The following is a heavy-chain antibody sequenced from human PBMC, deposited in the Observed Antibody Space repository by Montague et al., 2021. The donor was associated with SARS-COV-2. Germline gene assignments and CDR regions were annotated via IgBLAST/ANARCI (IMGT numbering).Heavy chain of an antibody. V-gene: IGHV4-39*07. Sequence: SETLSLTCTVSGGSISSSSYYWGWIRQAPGKGLEWIGEINHSGSTNYNPSLKSRVTISVETSKNQFSLKLSSVTAADTAVYYCARGAPTNTMIVVVVTGAGWYFDLWGRGTLVAVSA. CDR2: INHSGST. CDR3: ARGAPTNTMIVVVVTGAGWYFDL. J-gene: IGHJ2*01. CDR1: GGSISSSSYY. D-gene: IGHD3-22*01.